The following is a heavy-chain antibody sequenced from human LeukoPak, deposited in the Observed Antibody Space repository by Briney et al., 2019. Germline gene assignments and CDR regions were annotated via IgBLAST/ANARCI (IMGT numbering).Heavy chain of an antibody. D-gene: IGHD6-13*01. J-gene: IGHJ4*02. CDR2: INLDGGNT. Sequence: GGSLRLSCEDSVFTSYEYGMSCVRHAPRKGLERVCGINLDGGNTHCAESVRGRFTISRDNAKNSLFLQIRSLRAQNTPLYYFARDVSSNWYSFNLWGQGGLVTVSS. CDR3: ARDVSSNWYSFNL. CDR1: VFTSYEYG. V-gene: IGHV3-20*04.